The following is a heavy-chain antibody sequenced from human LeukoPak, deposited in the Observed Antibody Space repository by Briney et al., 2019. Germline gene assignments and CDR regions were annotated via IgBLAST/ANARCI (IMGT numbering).Heavy chain of an antibody. CDR3: ARGYCSGGSCYSAQDY. Sequence: ASVNVSCKASGYTFTGYYMHWVRQAPGQGLDWMGWINPNSGGTNYAQKFQGRVTMTRDTSISTAYMELSRLRSADTAVYYCARGYCSGGSCYSAQDYWGQGTLVTVSS. D-gene: IGHD2-15*01. V-gene: IGHV1-2*02. J-gene: IGHJ4*02. CDR2: INPNSGGT. CDR1: GYTFTGYY.